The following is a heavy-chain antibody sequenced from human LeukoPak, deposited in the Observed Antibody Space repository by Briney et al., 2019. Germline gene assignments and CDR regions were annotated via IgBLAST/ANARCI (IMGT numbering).Heavy chain of an antibody. CDR2: FDPEDGET. D-gene: IGHD6-13*01. V-gene: IGHV1-24*01. J-gene: IGHJ4*02. CDR1: GYTLTELS. CDR3: ARDLKAAAGISFDY. Sequence: ASVKVSCKVSGYTLTELSMHWVRQAPGKGLEWMGGFDPEDGETIYAQKFQGRVTMTRDTSISTAYMELSRLRSDDTAVYYCARDLKAAAGISFDYWGQGTLVTVSS.